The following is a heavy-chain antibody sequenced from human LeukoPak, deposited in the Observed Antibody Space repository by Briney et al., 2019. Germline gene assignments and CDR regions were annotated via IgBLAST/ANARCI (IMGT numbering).Heavy chain of an antibody. J-gene: IGHJ4*02. CDR1: GGSISSYY. V-gene: IGHV4-59*01. CDR3: ARAHYYDSSGYFDY. D-gene: IGHD3-22*01. CDR2: IYYSGST. Sequence: PSETLSLTCTVSGGSISSYYWSWIRQPPGKGLEWIGYIYYSGSTNYNPSLKSPVTISVDTSKNQFSLKLSSVTAADTAVYYCARAHYYDSSGYFDYWGQGTLVTVSS.